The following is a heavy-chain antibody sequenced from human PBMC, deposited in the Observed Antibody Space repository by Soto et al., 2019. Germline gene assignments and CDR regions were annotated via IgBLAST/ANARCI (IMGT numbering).Heavy chain of an antibody. Sequence: PSETLSLTCTVSGGSISSYYWSWIRQPPGKGLEWIGYIYNSGSTNYNPSLKSRVTISVDRSKNQFSLKLSSVTAADTAVYYCARGHPTAFDPWGQGTLVTVSS. J-gene: IGHJ5*02. CDR3: ARGHPTAFDP. CDR2: IYNSGST. CDR1: GGSISSYY. D-gene: IGHD4-17*01. V-gene: IGHV4-59*12.